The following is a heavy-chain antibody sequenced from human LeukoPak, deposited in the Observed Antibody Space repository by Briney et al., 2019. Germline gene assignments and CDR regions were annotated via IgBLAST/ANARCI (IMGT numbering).Heavy chain of an antibody. V-gene: IGHV1-18*01. Sequence: ASVKVSCKASGYTFTSYGISWVRQAPGQGLEWMGWISAYNGNTNYAQKLQGRVTMTTDTSTSTAYMELRSLRSDDTAVYYCARVGGKYGGWLRFESGDYFDYWGQGTLVTVSS. CDR2: ISAYNGNT. D-gene: IGHD5-12*01. J-gene: IGHJ4*02. CDR3: ARVGGKYGGWLRFESGDYFDY. CDR1: GYTFTSYG.